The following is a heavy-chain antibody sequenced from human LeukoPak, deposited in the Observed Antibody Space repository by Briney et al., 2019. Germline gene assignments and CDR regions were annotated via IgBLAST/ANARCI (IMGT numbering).Heavy chain of an antibody. V-gene: IGHV3-23*01. CDR1: GFTFSSYA. CDR3: GGRAGAYSHPYDY. Sequence: GGSLRLSCAASGFTFSSYAMNRGRQAPGKGLEWVSAINSRGGSTYYADSVKGRFTISTDNAKNSLYLQMDRLGGEETAVYYCGGRAGAYSHPYDYWGQGTLVTVSS. D-gene: IGHD4/OR15-4a*01. J-gene: IGHJ4*02. CDR2: INSRGGST.